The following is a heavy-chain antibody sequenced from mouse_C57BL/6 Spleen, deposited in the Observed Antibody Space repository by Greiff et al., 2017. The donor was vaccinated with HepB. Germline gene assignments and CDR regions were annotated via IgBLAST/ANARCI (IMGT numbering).Heavy chain of an antibody. CDR2: IDPSDSET. CDR3: ARGGVVATPWYFEV. CDR1: GYTFTSYW. V-gene: IGHV1-52*01. J-gene: IGHJ1*03. Sequence: QVQLQQSGAELVRPGSSVKLSCKASGYTFTSYWMHWVKQRPIQGLEWIGNIDPSDSETHYNQKFKDKATLTVDKSSSTAYMQLSSLTSEDSAVYYCARGGVVATPWYFEVWGTGTPVTVSS. D-gene: IGHD1-1*01.